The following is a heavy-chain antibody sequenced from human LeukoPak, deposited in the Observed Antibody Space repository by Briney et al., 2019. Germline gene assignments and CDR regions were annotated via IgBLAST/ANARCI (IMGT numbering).Heavy chain of an antibody. Sequence: GGSLRLSCAVSGFTVSNYYMSWVRQAPGKGLEWVSIIYSGGTKYYADSVKGRFTISRDNSKNTLYLQMNSLRAEDTAVYYCAKDLEYSSSSLGTYYYYGMDVWGQGTTVTVSS. J-gene: IGHJ6*02. D-gene: IGHD6-6*01. CDR3: AKDLEYSSSSLGTYYYYGMDV. V-gene: IGHV3-53*01. CDR1: GFTVSNYY. CDR2: IYSGGTK.